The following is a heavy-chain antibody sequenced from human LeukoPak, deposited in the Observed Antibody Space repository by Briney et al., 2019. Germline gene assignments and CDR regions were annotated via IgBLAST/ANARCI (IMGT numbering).Heavy chain of an antibody. V-gene: IGHV1-69*02. J-gene: IGHJ6*04. CDR1: GGTFSSYT. Sequence: SLNVSCKASGGTFSSYTISSVRQAPGQGLEWMGRIIPILGIANYAQKFHGRVTITADKSTSTAYMELSSLRPEDTAVYYCARGRSAMRMDVWGKGTTVTVSS. CDR2: IIPILGIA. D-gene: IGHD2-2*01. CDR3: ARGRSAMRMDV.